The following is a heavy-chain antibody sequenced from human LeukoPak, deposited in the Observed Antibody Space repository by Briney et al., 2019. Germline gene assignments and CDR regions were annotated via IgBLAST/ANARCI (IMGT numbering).Heavy chain of an antibody. J-gene: IGHJ4*02. CDR3: ATGQRYAFDY. D-gene: IGHD3-9*01. CDR2: IRTTAEGAKYA. V-gene: IGHV3-48*02. Sequence: PLGALRISCATSVFSFTDYPMNWVRQAPGKGLERISNIRTTAEGAKYAYYADSVKGRVTISRDDGKNTLYLHMNSLRDDDTAVYYGATGQRYAFDYWGQGILVTVSS. CDR1: VFSFTDYP.